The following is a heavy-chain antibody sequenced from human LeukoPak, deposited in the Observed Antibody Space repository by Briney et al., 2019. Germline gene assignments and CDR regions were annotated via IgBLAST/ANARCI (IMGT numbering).Heavy chain of an antibody. D-gene: IGHD1-26*01. J-gene: IGHJ6*02. CDR2: INPSSGAT. V-gene: IGHV1-46*01. CDR1: GYTFTSYY. CDR3: ARATNFYYYYGMDV. Sequence: GASVKVSCKTSGYTFTSYYIRWVRQAPGQGLEWMGIINPSSGATNYAQKFQGRVTMTRDTSTSTVYMELSSQRSEDTAVYYCARATNFYYYYGMDVWGQGTTVTVSS.